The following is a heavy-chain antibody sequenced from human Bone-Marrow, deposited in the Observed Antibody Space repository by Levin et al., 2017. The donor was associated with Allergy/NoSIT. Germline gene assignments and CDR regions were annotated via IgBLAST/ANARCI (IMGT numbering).Heavy chain of an antibody. Sequence: ESLKISCTVSGGSISSYYWSWIRQPPGKGLEWIGYIYYSGSTNYNPSLKSRVTISVDTSKNQFSLKLSSVTAADTAVYYCARDPERRYFDLWGRGTLVTVSS. CDR2: IYYSGST. V-gene: IGHV4-59*01. CDR3: ARDPERRYFDL. J-gene: IGHJ2*01. CDR1: GGSISSYY. D-gene: IGHD1-14*01.